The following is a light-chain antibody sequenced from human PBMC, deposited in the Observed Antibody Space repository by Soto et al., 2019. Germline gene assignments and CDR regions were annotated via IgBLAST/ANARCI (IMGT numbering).Light chain of an antibody. V-gene: IGLV1-40*01. J-gene: IGLJ1*01. CDR1: SSNIGAGYD. CDR2: GNS. CDR3: QSYDSSRGV. Sequence: QSVLTQPPSESGAPGQRVTISCTGSSSNIGAGYDVHWYQQLPGTAPKLLIYGNSNRPSGVPDRFSGSKSGTSASLAITGLQAEDEADYYCQSYDSSRGVFGTGTKVTVL.